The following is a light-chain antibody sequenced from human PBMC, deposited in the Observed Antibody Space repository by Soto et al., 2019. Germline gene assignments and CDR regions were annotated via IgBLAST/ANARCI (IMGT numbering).Light chain of an antibody. J-gene: IGLJ2*01. Sequence: QSALTQPASVSGSPGQSITISCTGTSSDVGHYNYVSWYQQHPGKAPKLMIYQVSNRPSGVSNRFSGSKSGSTASLTISGLQAEDEADYYCSSYTTSTTRFFGGGTKLTVL. CDR3: SSYTTSTTRF. CDR2: QVS. CDR1: SSDVGHYNY. V-gene: IGLV2-14*01.